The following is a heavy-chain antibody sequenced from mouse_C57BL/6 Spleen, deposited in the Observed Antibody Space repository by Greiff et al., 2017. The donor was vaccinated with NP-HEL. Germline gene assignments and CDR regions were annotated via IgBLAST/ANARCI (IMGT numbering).Heavy chain of an antibody. V-gene: IGHV1-82*01. CDR3: ARNPITTVVGDAMDY. CDR2: IYPGDGDT. Sequence: VQGVESGPELVKPGASVKISCKASGYAFSSSWMNWVKQRPGKGLEWIGRIYPGDGDTNYNGKFKGKATLTADKSSSTAYMQLSSLTAEDSAVYFCARNPITTVVGDAMDYWGQGTSVTVSS. CDR1: GYAFSSSW. J-gene: IGHJ4*01. D-gene: IGHD1-1*01.